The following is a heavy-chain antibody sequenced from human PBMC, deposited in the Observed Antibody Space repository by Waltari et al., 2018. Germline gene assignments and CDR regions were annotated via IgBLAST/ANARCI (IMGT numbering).Heavy chain of an antibody. CDR2: IYYSGST. J-gene: IGHJ4*02. CDR1: GGSISSSSYY. Sequence: QLQLQESGPGLVKPSETLSLTCTVSGGSISSSSYYWGWIRQPPGKGLEWIGSIYYSGSTDYNPSLNSRVTISVDTSKNQFSRKLSSVTAADTAVYYCARLYYDFWSGYFDYWGQGTLVTVSS. D-gene: IGHD3-3*01. CDR3: ARLYYDFWSGYFDY. V-gene: IGHV4-39*01.